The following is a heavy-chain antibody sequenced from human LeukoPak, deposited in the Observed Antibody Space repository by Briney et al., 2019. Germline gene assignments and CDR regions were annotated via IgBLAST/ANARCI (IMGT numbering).Heavy chain of an antibody. V-gene: IGHV3-21*01. D-gene: IGHD3-10*01. CDR3: ARDGAALLWFGEFSYFDY. J-gene: IGHJ4*02. CDR2: ISSSSSYI. CDR1: GFTFSSYS. Sequence: GGSLRLSCAASGFTFSSYSMNWVRQTPGKGLEWVSSISSSSSYIYYADSVKGRFTISRDNAKNSLYLQMNSLRAEDTAVYYCARDGAALLWFGEFSYFDYWGQGTLVNVSS.